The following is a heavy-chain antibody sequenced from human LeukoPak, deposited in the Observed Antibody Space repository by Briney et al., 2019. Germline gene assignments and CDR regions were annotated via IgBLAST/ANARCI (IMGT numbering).Heavy chain of an antibody. Sequence: PGGSLRLSCTASGFTFSNHAITCGRQAPGKGLEWVSSMSSGAPYIYYADSVRGRFTLSTHNPNTSPSLVMNSLRAEDTATYVVQWGQGTLVTVSS. CDR1: GFTFSNHA. V-gene: IGHV3-21*01. D-gene: IGHD2-15*01. J-gene: IGHJ4*02. CDR3: Q. CDR2: MSSGAPYI.